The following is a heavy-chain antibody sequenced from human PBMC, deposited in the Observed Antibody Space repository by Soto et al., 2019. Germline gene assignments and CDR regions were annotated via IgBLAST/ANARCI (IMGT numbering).Heavy chain of an antibody. D-gene: IGHD2-8*02. CDR2: ISWNSGSI. CDR3: AKGMGGAGGLNRDNYSYYGTDV. J-gene: IGHJ6*02. Sequence: PGGSLRLSCAASGFTFDDYAMHWVRQAPGKGLEWVSGISWNSGSIGYADSVKGRFTISRDNAKNSLYLQMNSLRAEDTALYYCAKGMGGAGGLNRDNYSYYGTDVWGQGTTVTVSS. CDR1: GFTFDDYA. V-gene: IGHV3-9*01.